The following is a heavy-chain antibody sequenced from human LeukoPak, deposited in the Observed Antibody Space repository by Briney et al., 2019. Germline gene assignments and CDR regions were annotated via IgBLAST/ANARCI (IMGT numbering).Heavy chain of an antibody. CDR1: GFTFSNYG. V-gene: IGHV3-30*02. CDR2: LQYGTNNE. CDR3: AKDFAWAIDY. Sequence: RGSLRLSCAASGFTFSNYGMYWVRQAPGKRLEWVTFLQYGTNNEYYGESVKGRFTISRDNSKNTLYLQMNSLRAEDTAVYYCAKDFAWAIDYWGQGTLVTVSS. J-gene: IGHJ4*02. D-gene: IGHD3-9*01.